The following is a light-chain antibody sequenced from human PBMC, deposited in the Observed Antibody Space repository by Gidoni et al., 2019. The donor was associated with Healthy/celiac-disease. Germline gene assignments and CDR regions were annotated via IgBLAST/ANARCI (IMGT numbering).Light chain of an antibody. J-gene: IGKJ5*01. Sequence: DIVLTQSPCTLSLSPGQRATLSCRASQSVSSSYLSWYQQKPGHAPRLLIYGASSRATCIPDRFSGSGSGTDFTLNISRLEPEDFAVYYCQQYGSSPPITFGQGTRLEIK. CDR3: QQYGSSPPIT. CDR1: QSVSSSY. CDR2: GAS. V-gene: IGKV3-20*01.